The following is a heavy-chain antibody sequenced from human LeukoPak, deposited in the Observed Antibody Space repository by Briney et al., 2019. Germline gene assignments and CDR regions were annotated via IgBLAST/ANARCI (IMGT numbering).Heavy chain of an antibody. V-gene: IGHV4-34*01. CDR3: ATLGGIAAAGMTN. CDR2: INHSGST. D-gene: IGHD6-13*01. Sequence: SETLSLTCAVYGGSFSGYYWSWIRQPPGKGLEWIGEINHSGSTNYNPSLKSRVTISVDTSKNQFSLKLSSVTAADTAVYYCATLGGIAAAGMTNWGQGTLVTVSS. CDR1: GGSFSGYY. J-gene: IGHJ4*02.